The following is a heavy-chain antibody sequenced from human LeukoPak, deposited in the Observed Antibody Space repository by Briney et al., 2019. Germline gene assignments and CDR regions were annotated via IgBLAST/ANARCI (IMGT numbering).Heavy chain of an antibody. D-gene: IGHD6-13*01. CDR2: IIPILGIA. CDR1: GYTFTSYG. J-gene: IGHJ6*02. Sequence: SVKVSCKASGYTFTSYGISWVRQAPGQGLEWMGRIIPILGIANYAQKFQGRVTITADKSTSTAYMELSSLRSEDTAVYYCARVGTGYSSSSTLDVWGQGTTVTVSS. CDR3: ARVGTGYSSSSTLDV. V-gene: IGHV1-69*04.